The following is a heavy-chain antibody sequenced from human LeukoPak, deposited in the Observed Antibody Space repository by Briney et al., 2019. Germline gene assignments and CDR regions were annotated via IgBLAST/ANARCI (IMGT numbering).Heavy chain of an antibody. CDR3: ARGEVGASMKAFGI. CDR2: ISSSSSYI. Sequence: GGSLRLSCAASGFTFSSYSMNWVRQAPGKGLEWCSSISSSSSYIYYADSVKGRFTISRDNAKNSLYLQMNSLGTEDTAGYYCARGEVGASMKAFGIWGQGTMVTVSS. J-gene: IGHJ3*02. V-gene: IGHV3-21*01. CDR1: GFTFSSYS. D-gene: IGHD1-26*01.